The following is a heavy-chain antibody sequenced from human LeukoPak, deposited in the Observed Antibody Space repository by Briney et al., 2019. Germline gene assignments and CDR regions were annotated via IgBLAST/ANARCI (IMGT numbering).Heavy chain of an antibody. Sequence: ASVKVSCKASGYTFTGYYMRWVRQAPGQGLEWMGWINPNSGGTNYAQKFQGRVTMTRDTSISTAYMELSRLRSDDTAVYYCARDGAPYYYDSSGYYSSGVDYWGQGTLVTVSS. CDR2: INPNSGGT. CDR1: GYTFTGYY. CDR3: ARDGAPYYYDSSGYYSSGVDY. D-gene: IGHD3-22*01. V-gene: IGHV1-2*02. J-gene: IGHJ4*02.